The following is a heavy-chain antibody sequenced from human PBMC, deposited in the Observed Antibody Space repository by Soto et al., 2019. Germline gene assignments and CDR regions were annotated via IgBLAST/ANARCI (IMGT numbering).Heavy chain of an antibody. CDR2: IIPMFPTA. CDR3: ARDDATYCGGDCYRYFYYGMDV. J-gene: IGHJ6*02. D-gene: IGHD2-21*02. V-gene: IGHV1-69*13. Sequence: SVKVSCKASGGTFSNHAISWVRQAPGQGLEWVGGIIPMFPTADYAQRFQGRVTITADDSTTTVYMELSGLRSEDTAMYYCARDDATYCGGDCYRYFYYGMDVWGQGTTVTSP. CDR1: GGTFSNHA.